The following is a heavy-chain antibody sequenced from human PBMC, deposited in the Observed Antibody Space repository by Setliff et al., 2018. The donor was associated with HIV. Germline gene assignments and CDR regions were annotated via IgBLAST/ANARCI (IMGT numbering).Heavy chain of an antibody. CDR1: GGSISSGNYY. J-gene: IGHJ6*03. D-gene: IGHD3-16*01. CDR3: ASRSSYVPLYYYYMDV. V-gene: IGHV4-61*02. Sequence: SETLSLTCTVSGGSISSGNYYWSWIRQPAGKGLEWIGRIYDSGSTSYNPSLKSRVTISVDTSKNQFSLKLSSVAAADTAVYYCASRSSYVPLYYYYMDVWGKGTTVTVSS. CDR2: IYDSGST.